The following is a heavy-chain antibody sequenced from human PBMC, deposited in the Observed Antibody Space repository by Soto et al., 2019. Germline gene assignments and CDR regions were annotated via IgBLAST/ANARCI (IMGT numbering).Heavy chain of an antibody. CDR1: GFTFSSYG. Sequence: QVQLVESGGGVVQPGRSLRLSRAASGFTFSSYGMHWVRQAPGKGLEWVAAISYDGSNKYYVDSVKGRFTISRDNSKNTLYLQMNSLRAEDTAVYYCAKETYSGPLDYWGQGTLVTVSS. D-gene: IGHD2-15*01. J-gene: IGHJ4*02. CDR3: AKETYSGPLDY. CDR2: ISYDGSNK. V-gene: IGHV3-30*18.